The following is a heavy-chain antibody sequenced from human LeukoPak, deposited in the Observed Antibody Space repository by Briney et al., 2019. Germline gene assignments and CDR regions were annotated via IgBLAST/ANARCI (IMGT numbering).Heavy chain of an antibody. J-gene: IGHJ4*02. V-gene: IGHV3-49*04. Sequence: GGSLRLSCTASGFTFCDYAMTWVRQAPGKGLEWVGFIRSKGYGGTTEYAASVKGRFTISRDDSKSIAYLQMDSLKTEDTAVYYCTRDDSSGWGAYWGQGTLVTVSS. D-gene: IGHD6-19*01. CDR2: IRSKGYGGTT. CDR3: TRDDSSGWGAY. CDR1: GFTFCDYA.